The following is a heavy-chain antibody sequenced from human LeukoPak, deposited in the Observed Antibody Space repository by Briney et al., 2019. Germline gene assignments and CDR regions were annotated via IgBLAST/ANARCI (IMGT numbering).Heavy chain of an antibody. J-gene: IGHJ1*01. CDR1: GFTFSNAW. CDR3: TTGMAYAIWIDEAEYFQH. D-gene: IGHD2-8*01. V-gene: IGHV3-15*01. CDR2: IKSKTDGGTT. Sequence: GGSLRLSCAASGFTFSNAWMSWVRQAPGKGLEWVGRIKSKTDGGTTDYAAPVKGRFTISRDDSKNTLYLQMNSLKTEDTAVYYCTTGMAYAIWIDEAEYFQHWGQGTLVTVSS.